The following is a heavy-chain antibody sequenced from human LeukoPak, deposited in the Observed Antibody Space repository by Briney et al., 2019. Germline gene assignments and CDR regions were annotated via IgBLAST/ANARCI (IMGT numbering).Heavy chain of an antibody. J-gene: IGHJ5*01. CDR3: AKADRGFDS. V-gene: IGHV4-31*03. Sequence: TLSLTCTVSGGSINTRDYYWSWIRQSPGKGLEWIGYIYYTGNSYYNPSLESRSTISVDTSKNQFSLKLNSVTAADTAVYYCAKADRGFDSWGQGTLVIVSS. CDR2: IYYTGNS. CDR1: GGSINTRDYY.